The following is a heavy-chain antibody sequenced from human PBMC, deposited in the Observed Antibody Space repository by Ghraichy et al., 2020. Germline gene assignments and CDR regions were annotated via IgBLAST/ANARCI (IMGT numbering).Heavy chain of an antibody. CDR1: GDSVSSNSAA. CDR3: AREYSTGWSDYYYYYGMDV. D-gene: IGHD6-13*01. V-gene: IGHV6-1*01. CDR2: TYYRSKWYN. Sequence: SETLSLTCAISGDSVSSNSAAWNWIRQSPSRGLEWLGRTYYRSKWYNDYAVSVKSRITINPDTSKNQFSLQLNSVTPEDTAVYYCAREYSTGWSDYYYYYGMDVWGQGTTVTVSS. J-gene: IGHJ6*02.